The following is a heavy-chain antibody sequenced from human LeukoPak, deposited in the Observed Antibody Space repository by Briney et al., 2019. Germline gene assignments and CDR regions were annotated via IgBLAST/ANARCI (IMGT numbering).Heavy chain of an antibody. CDR1: GISVSNDY. J-gene: IGHJ3*01. CDR2: IYADGYT. CDR3: ARDRRGEKDFDV. Sequence: PGGSLRLSCAASGISVSNDYMSWVRQAPGKGLEWVSAIYADGYTRDAASVKGRFSISRHNSKNTVYLQMDNLSPEDTAVYYCARDRRGEKDFDVWGPGTMVTVSS. V-gene: IGHV3-53*04.